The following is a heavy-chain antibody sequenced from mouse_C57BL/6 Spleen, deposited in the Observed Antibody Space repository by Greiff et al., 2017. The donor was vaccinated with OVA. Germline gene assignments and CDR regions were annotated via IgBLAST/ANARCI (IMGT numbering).Heavy chain of an antibody. Sequence: VQLQQSGAELMKPGASVKLSCKATGYTFTGYWIEWVKQRPGHGLEWIGEILPGSGSTNYNEKFKGKATFTADTSSNTAYMQLSSLTTVDSAIYYCARDWDSYAPTYRAMDYWGQGTSVTVSS. CDR3: ARDWDSYAPTYRAMDY. J-gene: IGHJ4*01. V-gene: IGHV1-9*01. D-gene: IGHD4-1*01. CDR1: GYTFTGYW. CDR2: ILPGSGST.